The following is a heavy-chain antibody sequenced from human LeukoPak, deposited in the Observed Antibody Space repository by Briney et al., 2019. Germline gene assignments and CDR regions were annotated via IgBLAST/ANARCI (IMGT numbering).Heavy chain of an antibody. Sequence: SVKVSCKSFRDTFGSSGISWVRQAPGQGLEWMGGIVPILRTPDYAKKFQGKVTITADESTTTAYMELSSLTSEDTAVYYCARSKGRRTSGYNHYYAMDVWGQGTTVTVSS. V-gene: IGHV1-69*01. CDR1: RDTFGSSG. D-gene: IGHD3-22*01. CDR3: ARSKGRRTSGYNHYYAMDV. J-gene: IGHJ6*02. CDR2: IVPILRTP.